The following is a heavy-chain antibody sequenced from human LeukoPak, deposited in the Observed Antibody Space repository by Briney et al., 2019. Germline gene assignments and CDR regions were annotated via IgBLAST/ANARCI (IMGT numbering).Heavy chain of an antibody. CDR2: ISYDGSNK. CDR1: GFTFSSYA. D-gene: IGHD4-17*01. CDR3: ASSWRNYGDYAFDI. J-gene: IGHJ3*02. V-gene: IGHV3-30*04. Sequence: PGGSLRLSCAASGFTFSSYAMHWVRQAPGKGLEWVAVISYDGSNKYYADSVKGRFTISRDNSKNTLYLQMNSLRAEDTAVYYCASSWRNYGDYAFDIWGQGTMVTVSS.